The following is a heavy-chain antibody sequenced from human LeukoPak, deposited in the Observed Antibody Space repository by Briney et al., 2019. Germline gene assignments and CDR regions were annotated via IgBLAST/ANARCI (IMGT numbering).Heavy chain of an antibody. D-gene: IGHD3-10*01. J-gene: IGHJ3*02. CDR3: ARENTMIRGVPRGFDI. CDR2: IYSGGST. CDR1: GFTVSSNY. Sequence: GGSLRLSCAASGFTVSSNYMSWVRQAPGKGLEWVSVIYSGGSTYYADSVKGRSTISRDNSKNTLYLQMNSLRAEDTAVYYCARENTMIRGVPRGFDIWGQGTMVTVSS. V-gene: IGHV3-66*01.